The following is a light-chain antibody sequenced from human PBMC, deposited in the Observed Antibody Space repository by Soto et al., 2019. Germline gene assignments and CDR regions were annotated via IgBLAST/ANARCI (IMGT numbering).Light chain of an antibody. Sequence: QTVVTLEPSLTVSPGGTVTLTCASSTGAVTSGNYPNWFQQKPGQAPTSLIHSTGDKHSWTPARFSGSLLGDKAALTLSAVQPEDEADYYCLLYYGGVQLFGGGTKLTVL. CDR1: TGAVTSGNY. CDR2: STG. J-gene: IGLJ3*02. V-gene: IGLV7-43*01. CDR3: LLYYGGVQL.